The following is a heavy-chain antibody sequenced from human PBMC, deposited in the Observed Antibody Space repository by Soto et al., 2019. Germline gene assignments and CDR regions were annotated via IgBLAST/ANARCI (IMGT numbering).Heavy chain of an antibody. V-gene: IGHV4-38-2*01. CDR1: GYSISSGYY. D-gene: IGHD3-22*01. Sequence: SETLSLTCAVSGYSISSGYYWGWIRQPPGKGLEWIGEINHSGSTNYNPSLKSRVTISVDTSKNQFSLKLSSVTAADTAVYYCARPFYYDSSGYWLWGQGTLVTVSS. CDR3: ARPFYYDSSGYWL. CDR2: INHSGST. J-gene: IGHJ4*02.